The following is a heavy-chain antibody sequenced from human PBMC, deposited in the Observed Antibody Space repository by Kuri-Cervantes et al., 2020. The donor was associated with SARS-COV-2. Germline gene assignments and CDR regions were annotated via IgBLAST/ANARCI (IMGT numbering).Heavy chain of an antibody. Sequence: GESLKISCAASGFTFSSYAMSWVRQAPGKGLEWASAISGSGGSTYYADSVKGRFTISRDNSKNTLYLQMNSLRAEDTAVYYCAKDRGPYYDFWSGYNPAGGYYGMDVWGQGTTVTVSS. D-gene: IGHD3-3*01. J-gene: IGHJ6*02. CDR3: AKDRGPYYDFWSGYNPAGGYYGMDV. V-gene: IGHV3-23*01. CDR2: ISGSGGST. CDR1: GFTFSSYA.